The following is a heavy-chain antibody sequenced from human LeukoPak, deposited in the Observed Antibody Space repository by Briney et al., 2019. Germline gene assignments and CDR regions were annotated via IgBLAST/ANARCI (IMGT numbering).Heavy chain of an antibody. CDR1: GFTFSSYS. V-gene: IGHV3-21*01. D-gene: IGHD3-3*01. CDR2: ISSSSSYI. J-gene: IGHJ4*02. CDR3: ARESRAYYDFWSGYYQ. Sequence: GRSLRLSCAASGFTFSSYSMNWVRQAPGKGLEWVSSISSSSSYIYYADSVKGRFTISRDNAKNSLYLQMNSLRAEDTAVYYCARESRAYYDFWSGYYQWGQGTLVSVSS.